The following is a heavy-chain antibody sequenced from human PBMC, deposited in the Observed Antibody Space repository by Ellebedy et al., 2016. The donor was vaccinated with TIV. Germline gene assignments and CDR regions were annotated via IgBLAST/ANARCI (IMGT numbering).Heavy chain of an antibody. CDR1: GFNFNDCA. J-gene: IGHJ4*02. CDR2: INNDGSKT. V-gene: IGHV3-23*01. Sequence: GESLKISXAASGFNFNDCAMSWVRQAPGKGLEWVSTINNDGSKTSYADSLKGRFTISRDNSKNTLFLQMNGLRAEDTAIYYCAKRYSSGGWCYFDSWGQGTLVTVSS. CDR3: AKRYSSGGWCYFDS. D-gene: IGHD6-13*01.